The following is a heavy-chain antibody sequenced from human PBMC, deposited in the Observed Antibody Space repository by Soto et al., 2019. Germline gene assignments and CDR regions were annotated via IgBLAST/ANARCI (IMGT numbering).Heavy chain of an antibody. J-gene: IGHJ6*03. CDR3: ARDTSDSSSYYYYYYMDV. Sequence: GGSLRLSCAASGFTFSSYSMNWVRQAPGKGLEWVSYISSSSTIYYADSVKGRFTISRDNAKNSLYLQMNSLRAEDTAVYYCARDTSDSSSYYYYYYMDVWGKGTTVTVSS. CDR1: GFTFSSYS. D-gene: IGHD6-6*01. V-gene: IGHV3-48*01. CDR2: ISSSSTI.